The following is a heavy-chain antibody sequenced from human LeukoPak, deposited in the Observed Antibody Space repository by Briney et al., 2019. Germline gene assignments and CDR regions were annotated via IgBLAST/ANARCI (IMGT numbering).Heavy chain of an antibody. CDR1: GGSISSYY. D-gene: IGHD6-6*01. CDR2: IYYSGST. J-gene: IGHJ5*02. CDR3: ARALDSTSIWFDP. V-gene: IGHV4-59*01. Sequence: PSETLSLTRTVSGGSISSYYWSWIRQPPGTGLEWIGYIYYSGSTNYNPSLKSRVTISVDTSKNQFTLKLSSVTAADTAVYYCARALDSTSIWFDPWGQGTLVTVSS.